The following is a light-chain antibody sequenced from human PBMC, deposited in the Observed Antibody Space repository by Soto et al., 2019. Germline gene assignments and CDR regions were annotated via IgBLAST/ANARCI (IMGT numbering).Light chain of an antibody. CDR3: SSYTPRSTHV. V-gene: IGLV2-14*01. CDR1: SSDVGGHHY. J-gene: IGLJ1*01. CDR2: DVN. Sequence: SGLTRPPSASWSPGQSVTISCTGTSSDVGGHHYVSWYHQPPGKAPKLIIYDVNKRPSGVSSRFSGSKSGNTASLTISGLQPEDGADYYCSSYTPRSTHVFGTGTKVTV.